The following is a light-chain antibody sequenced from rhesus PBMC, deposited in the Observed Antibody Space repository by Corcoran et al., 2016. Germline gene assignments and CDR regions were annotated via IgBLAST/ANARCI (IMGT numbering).Light chain of an antibody. Sequence: DIQLTQSPSSLSASVGDRVTITCRASQGLSSYLAWYQQKEGKAPRPLIYDASNLQSGVPSRCSGSGSGTEFTLTIRSLQAEDFATYYCQQRKSYPLTFGGGTKVEIK. V-gene: IGKV1-38*01. J-gene: IGKJ4*01. CDR2: DAS. CDR3: QQRKSYPLT. CDR1: QGLSSY.